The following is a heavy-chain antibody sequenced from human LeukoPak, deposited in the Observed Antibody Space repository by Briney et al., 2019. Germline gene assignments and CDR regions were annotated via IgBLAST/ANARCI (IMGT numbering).Heavy chain of an antibody. V-gene: IGHV4-59*03. D-gene: IGHD2-8*02. J-gene: IGHJ1*01. CDR2: IHYSGTT. CDR3: AASGNSWWEGFFHD. CDR1: RAAMSSFF. Sequence: SETLSLTCTVSRAAMSSFFWSWIRQPPGKGLEWIGHIHYSGTTKYNPSLTSRITLSMDTSKSQVSLRLTSVTAADTAMYYCAASGNSWWEGFFHDWGQGTLVSVSS.